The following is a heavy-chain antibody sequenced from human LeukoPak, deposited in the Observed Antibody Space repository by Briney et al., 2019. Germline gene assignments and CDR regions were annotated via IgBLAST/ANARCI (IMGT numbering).Heavy chain of an antibody. D-gene: IGHD6-19*01. J-gene: IGHJ5*02. CDR1: GGSISSGSYY. Sequence: SETLSLTCTVSGGSISSGSYYWSRIRQPAGKGLEWIGRIYTSGSTNYNPSLKSRVTISVDTSKNQFSLKLSSVTAADTAVYYCARERAVAGKLLVIAENWFDPWGQGTLVTVSS. CDR2: IYTSGST. CDR3: ARERAVAGKLLVIAENWFDP. V-gene: IGHV4-61*02.